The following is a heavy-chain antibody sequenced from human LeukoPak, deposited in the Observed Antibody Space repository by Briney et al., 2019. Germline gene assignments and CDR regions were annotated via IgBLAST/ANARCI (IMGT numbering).Heavy chain of an antibody. CDR1: GYTFTSYG. V-gene: IGHV1-18*01. CDR3: ARVEDIVVVPAAIPAWFDP. Sequence: ASVKVSCKASGYTFTSYGISWVRQAPGQGLEWMGWISAYNGNTNYAQKLQGRVTMTTDTSTSTAYMELRSLRSDDTAVYYCARVEDIVVVPAAIPAWFDPWGQGTLVTVSS. CDR2: ISAYNGNT. J-gene: IGHJ5*02. D-gene: IGHD2-2*02.